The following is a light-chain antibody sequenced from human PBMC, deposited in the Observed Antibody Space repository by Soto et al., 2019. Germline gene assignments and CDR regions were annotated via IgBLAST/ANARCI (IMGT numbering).Light chain of an antibody. Sequence: DIQMTQSPSSLSASVGDRVTITCRASQSISSYLNWYQQKSGKAPKLLIHAASTLEAGVPSRFSGSGSGTDFTFTISGLQPEDVATYYCQQYDNLPLTFGGGTKVEI. CDR2: AAS. V-gene: IGKV1-33*01. J-gene: IGKJ4*01. CDR3: QQYDNLPLT. CDR1: QSISSY.